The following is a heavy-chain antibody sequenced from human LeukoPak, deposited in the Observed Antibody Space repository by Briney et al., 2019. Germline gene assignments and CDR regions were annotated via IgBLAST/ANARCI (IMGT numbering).Heavy chain of an antibody. D-gene: IGHD3-22*01. Sequence: PSETLSLTCTVSGGSITSGEHYCSWIRQPPGKGLEWIGYVAYTGSTNYNPSLSSRVTMSVDTSRNQFSLKLSSVTAADTAVYYCARDHYDSSGYFLGNDYWGQGILVTVSP. CDR1: GGSITSGEHY. CDR2: VAYTGST. CDR3: ARDHYDSSGYFLGNDY. V-gene: IGHV4-30-4*01. J-gene: IGHJ4*02.